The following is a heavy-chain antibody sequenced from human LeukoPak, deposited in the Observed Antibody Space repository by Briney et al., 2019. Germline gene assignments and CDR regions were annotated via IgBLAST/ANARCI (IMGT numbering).Heavy chain of an antibody. Sequence: GGSLRLSCAASGFTFSSYSMNWVRQAPGKGLEWVSPISSSSSYIYYADSVKGRFTISRDNAKNSLYLQMNSLRAEDTAVYYCARDIDSSGWCVGYWGQGTLVTVSS. CDR3: ARDIDSSGWCVGY. CDR1: GFTFSSYS. D-gene: IGHD6-19*01. CDR2: ISSSSSYI. J-gene: IGHJ4*02. V-gene: IGHV3-21*01.